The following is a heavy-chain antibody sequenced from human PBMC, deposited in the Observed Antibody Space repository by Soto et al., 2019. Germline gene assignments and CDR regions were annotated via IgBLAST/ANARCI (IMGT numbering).Heavy chain of an antibody. V-gene: IGHV4-59*01. Sequence: ETLSLTCTVSGCSINSYYLSWMRQVPGKGLQWIGYIYYSGNTDYHPSLKSRVTLSVDTSKNQFSLKLSSVTAAATAVYYCTRETRYSGWFDYWGKGSLVTVS. CDR1: GCSINSYY. CDR2: IYYSGNT. D-gene: IGHD4-4*01. CDR3: TRETRYSGWFDY. J-gene: IGHJ5*01.